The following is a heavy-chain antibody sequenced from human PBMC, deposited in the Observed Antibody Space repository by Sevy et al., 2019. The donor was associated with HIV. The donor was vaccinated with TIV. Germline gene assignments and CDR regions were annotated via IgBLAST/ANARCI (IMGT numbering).Heavy chain of an antibody. CDR2: ISSGSSYI. D-gene: IGHD3-9*01. V-gene: IGHV3-21*01. CDR3: ARDHSYYDILTGYPGYYYGMDV. Sequence: GGSLRLSCAASGFTFSSYSMNWVRQAPGKGLEWVSSISSGSSYIYYADSVKGRFTISRDNAKNSLYLQMNSLRAEDTAVYYCARDHSYYDILTGYPGYYYGMDVWGQGTTVTVSS. J-gene: IGHJ6*02. CDR1: GFTFSSYS.